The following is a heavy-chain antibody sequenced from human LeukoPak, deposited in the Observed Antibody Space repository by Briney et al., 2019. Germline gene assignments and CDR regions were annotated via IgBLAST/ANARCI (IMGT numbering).Heavy chain of an antibody. Sequence: GGSLRLSCAASGFTFSGYTMNWVRQAPGKGLEWVSSISSSSSYIYFADSVKGRFTISRDNSKNTLYLQMNRLRAEDTAVYFCARGGAATLFDWGQGTLVTVSS. CDR1: GFTFSGYT. CDR2: ISSSSSYI. V-gene: IGHV3-21*04. CDR3: ARGGAATLFD. D-gene: IGHD3-10*02. J-gene: IGHJ4*02.